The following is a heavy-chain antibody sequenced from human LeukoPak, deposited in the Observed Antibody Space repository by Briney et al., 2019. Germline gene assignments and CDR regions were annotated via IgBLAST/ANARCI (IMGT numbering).Heavy chain of an antibody. CDR3: ARVGTYSEGDDWFDP. Sequence: ASVKVSCKASGYTFTGYYVHWVRQAPGQGLEWMGWINPNSGGTNYAQKFQGRVTMTRDTSISTAYMELSRLRSDDTAVYYCARVGTYSEGDDWFDPWGQGTLVTVSS. CDR1: GYTFTGYY. CDR2: INPNSGGT. V-gene: IGHV1-2*02. J-gene: IGHJ5*02. D-gene: IGHD2-21*02.